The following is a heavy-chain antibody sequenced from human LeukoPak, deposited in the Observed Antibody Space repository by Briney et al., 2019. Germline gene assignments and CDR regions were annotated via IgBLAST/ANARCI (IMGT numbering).Heavy chain of an antibody. J-gene: IGHJ4*02. V-gene: IGHV3-53*01. D-gene: IGHD2-15*01. CDR3: ARRAGEYSHPYDY. CDR2: IYSGGKT. CDR1: GFMLSSYW. Sequence: GGSLRLSCAASGFMLSSYWMSWVRQAPGKGLEWVSFIYSGGKTHSSDSVKGRFTISRGNSKNTLYLQMSSLRAEDTAIYYCARRAGEYSHPYDYWGQGTLVTVSS.